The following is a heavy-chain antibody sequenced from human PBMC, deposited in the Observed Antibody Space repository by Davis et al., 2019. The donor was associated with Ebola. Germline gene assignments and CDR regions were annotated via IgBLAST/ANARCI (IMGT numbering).Heavy chain of an antibody. V-gene: IGHV4-31*03. Sequence: PSETLSLTCTVSGGSISSGGYYWSWIRQHPGKGLEWIGYIYYSGSTYYNPSLKSRVTISVDTSKNQFSLKLSSVTAADTAVYYCARHGPHDFWSGLIPYYFDYWGQGTLVTVSS. CDR3: ARHGPHDFWSGLIPYYFDY. J-gene: IGHJ4*02. CDR2: IYYSGST. D-gene: IGHD3-3*01. CDR1: GGSISSGGYY.